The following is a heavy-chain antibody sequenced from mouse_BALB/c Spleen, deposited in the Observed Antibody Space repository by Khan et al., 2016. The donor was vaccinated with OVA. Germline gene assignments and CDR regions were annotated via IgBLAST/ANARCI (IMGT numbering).Heavy chain of an antibody. CDR3: AIIYYGNDWFAY. D-gene: IGHD2-1*01. J-gene: IGHJ3*01. CDR1: GLSLTNYG. Sequence: VQLQESGPGLVAPSQSLSIRCTVSGLSLTNYGVSWVRQPPGKGLEWLGVIWGDGSTKYHSVLKSRLTINKDNSKSQVFVKLNSLQPDDTATYFCAIIYYGNDWFAYWGQGTLVTVSA. CDR2: IWGDGST. V-gene: IGHV2-3*01.